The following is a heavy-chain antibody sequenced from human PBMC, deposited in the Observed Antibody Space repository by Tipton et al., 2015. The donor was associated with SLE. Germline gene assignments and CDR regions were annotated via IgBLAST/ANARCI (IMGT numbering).Heavy chain of an antibody. Sequence: TLSLTCTVSGGSISTSSYYWSWIRQPAGKGLEWIGRIYSTGSTNYNPSLKSRVTMSVDTSKNQFSLRLSSVTAADTAVYYCARVGEYYDITDGWVYGMDVWGQGTTVTVS. CDR3: ARVGEYYDITDGWVYGMDV. V-gene: IGHV4-61*02. J-gene: IGHJ6*02. CDR2: IYSTGST. D-gene: IGHD3-22*01. CDR1: GGSISTSSYY.